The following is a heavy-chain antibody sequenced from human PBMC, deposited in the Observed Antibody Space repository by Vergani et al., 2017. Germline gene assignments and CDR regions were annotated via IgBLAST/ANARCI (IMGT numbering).Heavy chain of an antibody. CDR3: AKGRSIAAAGISGLMDV. Sequence: EVQLVQSGAEVKKPGESLKISCKGSGYSFTSYWIGWVRQMPGKGLGWRGSIYPGDSDTRYSPSFKGQVTISADKSISTAYLQWSSLKASDTAMYYCAKGRSIAAAGISGLMDVWGQGTTVTVSS. V-gene: IGHV5-51*01. D-gene: IGHD6-13*01. CDR2: IYPGDSDT. CDR1: GYSFTSYW. J-gene: IGHJ6*02.